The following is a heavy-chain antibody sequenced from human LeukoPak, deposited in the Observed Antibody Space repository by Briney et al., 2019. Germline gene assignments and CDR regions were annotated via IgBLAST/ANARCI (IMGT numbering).Heavy chain of an antibody. CDR2: IKTKTDDGAT. J-gene: IGHJ4*02. V-gene: IGHV3-15*01. Sequence: GGSLRLSCAASGFTFSNARMNWVRQAPGKGLERVGRIKTKTDDGATDYSAPVKARFTISRDDSKTTLYLQMNGLKTEDTAIYYCTTYVGATAYWGQGTLVTVSS. D-gene: IGHD1-26*01. CDR1: GFTFSNAR. CDR3: TTYVGATAY.